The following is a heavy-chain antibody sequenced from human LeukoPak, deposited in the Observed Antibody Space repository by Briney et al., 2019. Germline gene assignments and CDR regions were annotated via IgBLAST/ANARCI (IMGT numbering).Heavy chain of an antibody. CDR1: GGSVTSTNW. CDR2: VHLDGRT. J-gene: IGHJ4*02. CDR3: AGEGGFYRPLDY. Sequence: PSETLSPTRDVAGGSVTSTNWWTCVRQPPGKGLEWIGEVHLDGRTNYNPSLKSRLIMSVDLPENHISLKLTSVTAADTAVYYCAGEGGFYRPLDYSGQGTLVTVSS. V-gene: IGHV4-4*02. D-gene: IGHD3-3*01.